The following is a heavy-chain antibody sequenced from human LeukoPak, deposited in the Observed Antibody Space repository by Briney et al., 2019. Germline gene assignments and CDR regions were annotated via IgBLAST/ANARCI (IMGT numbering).Heavy chain of an antibody. CDR3: ARSSVGSLVVTLFDY. J-gene: IGHJ4*02. CDR1: GGSISSGDYY. D-gene: IGHD2-21*02. CDR2: IYYSGST. V-gene: IGHV4-30-4*01. Sequence: SETLSLTCIVSGGSISSGDYYWSWIRQPPGKGLEWIGYIYYSGSTYYNPSLKSRITMSVDTSKNQFSLKLSSVTAADTAVYYCARSSVGSLVVTLFDYWGQGTLVTASS.